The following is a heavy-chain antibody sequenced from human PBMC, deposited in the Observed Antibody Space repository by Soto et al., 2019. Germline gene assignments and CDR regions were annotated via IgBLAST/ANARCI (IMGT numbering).Heavy chain of an antibody. CDR1: GGTFNSYA. D-gene: IGHD4-17*01. J-gene: IGHJ6*04. CDR2: IIPMHVTV. V-gene: IGHV1-69*13. Sequence: SVKVSCKASGGTFNSYAITWVRQAPGQGLEWMGGIIPMHVTVSYAQRFQGRVTITADESTSTAYMELSGLRSEDTAVYYCARVRRIYAPRADYSSMDVWGKGTTVTVSS. CDR3: ARVRRIYAPRADYSSMDV.